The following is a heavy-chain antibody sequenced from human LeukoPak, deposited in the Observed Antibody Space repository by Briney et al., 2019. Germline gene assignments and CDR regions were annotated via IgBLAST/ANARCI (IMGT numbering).Heavy chain of an antibody. V-gene: IGHV3-48*02. CDR3: ARGMYYFGSGGFDY. CDR2: ISSVSII. J-gene: IGHJ4*02. CDR1: GFTFSRDN. Sequence: GGSLRLSCAASGFTFSRDNMNWVRQAPGKGLEWVSYISSVSIIYYADSVKGRFTISRDNAKNSLYLQMNSLRDEDTAVYYCARGMYYFGSGGFDYWGQGTLVTVSS. D-gene: IGHD3-10*01.